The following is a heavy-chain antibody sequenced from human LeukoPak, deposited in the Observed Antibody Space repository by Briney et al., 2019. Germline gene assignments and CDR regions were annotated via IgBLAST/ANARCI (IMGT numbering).Heavy chain of an antibody. Sequence: MPGGSLRLSCAASGFTFISYAIHWVRQAPGKGLEWVSSISTSSSYIYYADSVKGRFTTSRDNAQKSLYLQMDSLTAEDTAVYYCARDPYSGGYGADYYYYMDVWGKGTTVTVSS. V-gene: IGHV3-21*01. D-gene: IGHD1-26*01. CDR2: ISTSSSYI. J-gene: IGHJ6*03. CDR3: ARDPYSGGYGADYYYYMDV. CDR1: GFTFISYA.